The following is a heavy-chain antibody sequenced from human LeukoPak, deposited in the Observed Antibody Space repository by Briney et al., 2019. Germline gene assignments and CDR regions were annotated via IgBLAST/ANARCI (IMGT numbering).Heavy chain of an antibody. CDR2: LYYSGST. D-gene: IGHD3-22*01. Sequence: SETLSLTCTVSGGSISSSSYYWGWIRQPPGKGLEWIGSLYYSGSTYYNPSLKSRVTISVDTSKNQFSLKLSSVTAADTAVFYCARSRPDRSGYYSSGIIDYWGQGTLVTISS. J-gene: IGHJ4*02. V-gene: IGHV4-39*01. CDR3: ARSRPDRSGYYSSGIIDY. CDR1: GGSISSSSYY.